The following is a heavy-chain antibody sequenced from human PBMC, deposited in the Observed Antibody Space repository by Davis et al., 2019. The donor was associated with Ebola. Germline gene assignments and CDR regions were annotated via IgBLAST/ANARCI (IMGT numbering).Heavy chain of an antibody. CDR3: ARGGMTRWFDP. V-gene: IGHV4-59*01. Sequence: MPSETLSLTCTVSGGSISTYYWSWIRQPPGKGLEWIGYIYYSGSNNYTPSLKSRVTISVDTSQNQCSLKLSSVTGADTAVYHCARGGMTRWFDPWGQGTLVTVSS. J-gene: IGHJ5*02. CDR2: IYYSGSN. CDR1: GGSISTYY. D-gene: IGHD3-16*01.